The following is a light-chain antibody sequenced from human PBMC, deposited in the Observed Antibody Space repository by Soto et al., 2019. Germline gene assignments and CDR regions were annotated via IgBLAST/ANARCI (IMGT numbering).Light chain of an antibody. CDR1: NSDVGGYNY. CDR2: EVT. CDR3: NSYTSSSTYV. V-gene: IGLV2-14*01. J-gene: IGLJ2*01. Sequence: QSVLTQPPSVSGSPGQSITISCTGTNSDVGGYNYVSWYQQHPGKAPKLMIYEVTNRPSGVSNRFSGSKSGNTASLTISGLQADDEADYYCNSYTSSSTYVFGRGTKLTVL.